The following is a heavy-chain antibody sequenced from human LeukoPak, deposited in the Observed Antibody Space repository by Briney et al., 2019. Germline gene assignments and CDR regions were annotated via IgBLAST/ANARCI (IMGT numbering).Heavy chain of an antibody. CDR3: ARGLRGVYSSSWYGSHISYMDV. CDR1: GGSFSGYY. J-gene: IGHJ6*03. D-gene: IGHD6-13*01. CDR2: INHGGTT. V-gene: IGHV4-34*01. Sequence: PSETLSLTCAVYGGSFSGYYWSWIRQPPGKGLEWSGEINHGGTTNYNPSLKSRVTISVDTSKNQFSRKLSSVPAADTAVYYGARGLRGVYSSSWYGSHISYMDVWGKGTTVTVSS.